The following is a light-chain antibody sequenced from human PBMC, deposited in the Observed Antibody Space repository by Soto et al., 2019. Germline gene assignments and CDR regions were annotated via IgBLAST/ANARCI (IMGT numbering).Light chain of an antibody. CDR1: QSISSW. CDR3: QQYNSYPWT. CDR2: DAS. J-gene: IGKJ1*01. V-gene: IGKV1-5*01. Sequence: DIQMTQSPSTLSASVGDRVTITCRASQSISSWLAWYPQKPGQAPNLLIYDASNLESGVPSRFSRIASGTEFTLPIRSLQPDDFATYYCQQYNSYPWTFGQGNKVEIK.